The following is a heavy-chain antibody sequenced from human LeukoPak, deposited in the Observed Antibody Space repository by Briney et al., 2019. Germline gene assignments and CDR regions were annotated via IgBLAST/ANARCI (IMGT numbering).Heavy chain of an antibody. Sequence: SETLPLTCAVYGGSFSGYYWGWIRQPPGKGLEWIGEINHSGSTKYNPSLKSRVTISVDTSKNQFSLKLSSVTAADTAVYYCARGPYYYDSSGYYPLDYWGQGTLVTVSS. J-gene: IGHJ4*02. CDR3: ARGPYYYDSSGYYPLDY. D-gene: IGHD3-22*01. V-gene: IGHV4-34*01. CDR2: INHSGST. CDR1: GGSFSGYY.